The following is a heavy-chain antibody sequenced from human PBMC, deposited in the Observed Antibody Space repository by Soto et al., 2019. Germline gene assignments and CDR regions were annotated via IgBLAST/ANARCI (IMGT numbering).Heavy chain of an antibody. J-gene: IGHJ5*02. CDR1: GYSFTNYW. Sequence: GESLKISCECSGYSFTNYWIAWVRQMPGKGLEWMAIINPRDSDTRYSPSFQGQVTISVDKSNNIAYLQWSSLKPSDSAMSYCVRPQISGWYDNWGQGTLVTVSS. V-gene: IGHV5-51*01. CDR3: VRPQISGWYDN. CDR2: INPRDSDT. D-gene: IGHD6-19*01.